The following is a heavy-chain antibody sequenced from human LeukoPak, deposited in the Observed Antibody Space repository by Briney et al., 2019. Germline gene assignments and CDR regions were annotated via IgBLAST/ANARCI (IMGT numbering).Heavy chain of an antibody. D-gene: IGHD3-22*01. V-gene: IGHV3-7*03. CDR2: ISNGGSAT. Sequence: GGSLRLSCVASGYTFSPYWMSWVRQTPGKGLEWVASISNGGSATYYVDSVRGRFTISRDDAKNSLFLQMNGLRADDTAVYYCARDVSYYDSGYYYDYWGQGTLVTVSS. CDR3: ARDVSYYDSGYYYDY. CDR1: GYTFSPYW. J-gene: IGHJ4*02.